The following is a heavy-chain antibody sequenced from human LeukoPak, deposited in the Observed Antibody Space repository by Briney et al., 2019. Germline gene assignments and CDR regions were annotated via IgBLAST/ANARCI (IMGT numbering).Heavy chain of an antibody. CDR2: IYYSGST. V-gene: IGHV4-59*08. Sequence: SETLSLTCTVSGGSISSYYWSWSRQPPGKGLEWMGYIYYSGSTNYNPSLKSRVTISVDTSKNQFSLKLSSVTAADTAVYYCARRGSLGYSYGLYYFDYWGQGTLVTVSS. J-gene: IGHJ4*02. D-gene: IGHD5-18*01. CDR3: ARRGSLGYSYGLYYFDY. CDR1: GGSISSYY.